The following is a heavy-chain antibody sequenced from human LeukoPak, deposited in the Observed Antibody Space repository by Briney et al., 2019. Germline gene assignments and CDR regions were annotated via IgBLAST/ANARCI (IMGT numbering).Heavy chain of an antibody. V-gene: IGHV1-18*01. D-gene: IGHD6-13*01. J-gene: IGHJ5*02. CDR1: GYTFTSYG. Sequence: GASVKVSCKASGYTFTSYGISWVRQAPGQGLEWMGWISAYSGDTNYAQKFQGRVTITRDTSASTAYMELSSLRSEDTAVYYCARGSSSWTPPRYNWFDPWGQGTLVTVSS. CDR2: ISAYSGDT. CDR3: ARGSSSWTPPRYNWFDP.